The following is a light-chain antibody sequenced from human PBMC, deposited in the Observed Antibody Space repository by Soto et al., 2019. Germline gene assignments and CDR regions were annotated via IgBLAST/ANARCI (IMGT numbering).Light chain of an antibody. V-gene: IGKV3-20*01. J-gene: IGKJ1*01. Sequence: VLTQSPGTLSLTPGERATLSCRASQTVRNNYLAWYQQKPDQAPRLLIYDASSRATGIPDRFSGGGSGTDFTLTISRLEPEDFAVYYCQQYGSSPATFGQGTKVDIK. CDR3: QQYGSSPAT. CDR1: QTVRNNY. CDR2: DAS.